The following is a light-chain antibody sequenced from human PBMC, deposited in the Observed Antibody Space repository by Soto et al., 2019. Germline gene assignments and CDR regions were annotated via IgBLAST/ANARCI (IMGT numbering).Light chain of an antibody. Sequence: DIQMTQSPSTLSASVGDRVTITCRASQSINSWLAWYQQKPGKAPQILIYDASTLKSGVPSRFGASGSGTEFTLIISSLQPDDFATYYCQQYTSYSWTFGQGTRWIS. J-gene: IGKJ1*01. CDR2: DAS. CDR3: QQYTSYSWT. V-gene: IGKV1-5*01. CDR1: QSINSW.